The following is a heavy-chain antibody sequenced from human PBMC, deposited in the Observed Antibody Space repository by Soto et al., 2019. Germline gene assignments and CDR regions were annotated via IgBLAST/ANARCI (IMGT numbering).Heavy chain of an antibody. V-gene: IGHV4-59*01. CDR2: IYYTGTA. J-gene: IGHJ4*02. CDR3: ARQPDDGDYGYYFVF. D-gene: IGHD4-17*01. Sequence: QVQLLESGPGLVNPSQTLSLSCAVSGGSISPYYWSWLRQSPGKGLEWLGYIYYTGTADYNPSLENRVTLSVDTSTNRFSLELTSVTAADTAVYYCARQPDDGDYGYYFVFWGPGILVTVSS. CDR1: GGSISPYY.